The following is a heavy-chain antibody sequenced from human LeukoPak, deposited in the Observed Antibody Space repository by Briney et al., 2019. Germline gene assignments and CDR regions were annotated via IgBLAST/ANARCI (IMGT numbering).Heavy chain of an antibody. D-gene: IGHD3-22*01. CDR2: INPNSGGT. V-gene: IGHV1-2*02. CDR1: GYAFTGYY. Sequence: ASVKVSCKASGYAFTGYYMHWVRQAPGQGLEWMGWINPNSGGTNYAQKFQGRVTMTRDTSISTAYMELSRLRSDDTAVYYCARDHPLHYYDSSGYSRSYYFDYWGQGTLVTVSS. CDR3: ARDHPLHYYDSSGYSRSYYFDY. J-gene: IGHJ4*02.